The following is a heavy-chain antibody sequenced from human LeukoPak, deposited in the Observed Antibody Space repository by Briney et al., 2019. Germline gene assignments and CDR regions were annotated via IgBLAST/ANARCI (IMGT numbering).Heavy chain of an antibody. CDR1: GFAFSSFG. J-gene: IGHJ4*02. V-gene: IGHV3-21*04. CDR2: IGSTTSYI. CDR3: AKDGGLYDSSERGGDY. D-gene: IGHD3-22*01. Sequence: GGSLRLSCAASGFAFSSFGMNWVRQAPGKGLEWVSSIGSTTSYIYYADSVRGRFTISRDNAKNSLYLQMNSLRAEDTALYYCAKDGGLYDSSERGGDYWGQGTLVTVSS.